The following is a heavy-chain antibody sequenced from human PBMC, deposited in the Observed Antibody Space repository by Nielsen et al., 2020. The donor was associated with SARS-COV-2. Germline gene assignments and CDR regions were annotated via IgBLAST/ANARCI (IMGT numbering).Heavy chain of an antibody. CDR2: IYSSGST. CDR1: GGSISSSSYY. CDR3: ARVRPYYFDH. J-gene: IGHJ4*02. Sequence: GSLRLSCTVSGGSISSSSYYWGWIRQPPGKGLEWIGYIYSSGSTNYNPSLKSRVTLSVDTSKNQFSLNLTSVTAADTAVYYCARVRPYYFDHWGQGTLVTVSS. V-gene: IGHV4-61*05.